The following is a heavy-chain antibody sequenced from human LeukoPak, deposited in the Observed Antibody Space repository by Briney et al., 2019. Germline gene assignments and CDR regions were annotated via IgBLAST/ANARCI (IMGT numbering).Heavy chain of an antibody. CDR2: ISGSGGST. V-gene: IGHV3-23*01. Sequence: PGGSLRLSCAASGFTFSSYAMSWVRQAPGKGREWVSAISGSGGSTYYADSVKGRFTISRDNSKNTLYLQVNSLRAEDTAVYYCAKALGDFWSGSLGYYYYMDVWGKGTTVTVSS. CDR3: AKALGDFWSGSLGYYYYMDV. CDR1: GFTFSSYA. D-gene: IGHD3-3*01. J-gene: IGHJ6*03.